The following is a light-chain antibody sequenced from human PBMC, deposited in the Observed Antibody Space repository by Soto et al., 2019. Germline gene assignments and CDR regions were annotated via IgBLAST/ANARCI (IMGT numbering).Light chain of an antibody. CDR2: DAS. Sequence: DIQMTQSPSTLSASVGDRFTITCRASQSISSWLAWYQQKPGKAPKLLIYDASSLESGVPSRFSGSGSGTEFTLTISSLQPDDFATYYCQQYNSYPRTFGQGTKGDIK. V-gene: IGKV1-5*01. J-gene: IGKJ1*01. CDR3: QQYNSYPRT. CDR1: QSISSW.